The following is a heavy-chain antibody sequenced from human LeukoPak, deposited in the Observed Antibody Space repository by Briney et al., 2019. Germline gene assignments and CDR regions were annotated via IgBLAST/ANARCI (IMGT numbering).Heavy chain of an antibody. CDR1: GYTFTGYY. V-gene: IGHV1-2*02. CDR3: ASLPPPHYYDSSGYYSSRYYGMDV. J-gene: IGHJ6*02. Sequence: GASVKVSCKASGYTFTGYYMHWVRQAPGQGLEWIGSINPNSGGTNYAQKFQGRVTMTRDTSISTAYMELSRLRSDDAAVYYCASLPPPHYYDSSGYYSSRYYGMDVWGQRTMVTVSS. D-gene: IGHD3-22*01. CDR2: INPNSGGT.